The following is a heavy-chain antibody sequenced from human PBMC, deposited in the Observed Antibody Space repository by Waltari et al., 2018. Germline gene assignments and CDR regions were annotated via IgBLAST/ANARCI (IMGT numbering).Heavy chain of an antibody. CDR3: AKDDYYYDSSGYSNLDY. CDR2: ISGSGGST. Sequence: EVQLVESGGGLVQPGGSLRLSCAASGFTFSSYAMRWVRQAPGKGLEWVSAISGSGGSTYYADSVKGRFTISRDNSKNTLYLQMNSLRAEDTAVYYCAKDDYYYDSSGYSNLDYWGQGTLVTVSS. D-gene: IGHD3-22*01. CDR1: GFTFSSYA. J-gene: IGHJ4*02. V-gene: IGHV3-23*04.